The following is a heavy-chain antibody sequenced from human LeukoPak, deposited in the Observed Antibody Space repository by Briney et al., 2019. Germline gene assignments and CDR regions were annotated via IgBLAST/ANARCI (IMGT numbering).Heavy chain of an antibody. D-gene: IGHD3-10*01. CDR1: GYTFTSYD. J-gene: IGHJ5*02. V-gene: IGHV1-8*01. CDR2: MNPNSGNT. Sequence: ASVRVSCKASGYTFTSYDINWVRQATGQGLEWMGWMNPNSGNTGYAQKFQGRVTMTRNTSISAAYMELSSLRSEDTAVYYCARRLMVRHWFDPWGQGTLVTVSS. CDR3: ARRLMVRHWFDP.